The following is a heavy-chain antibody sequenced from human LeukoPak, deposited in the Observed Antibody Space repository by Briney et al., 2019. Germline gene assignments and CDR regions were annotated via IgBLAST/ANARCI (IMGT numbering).Heavy chain of an antibody. V-gene: IGHV1-69*02. D-gene: IGHD1-26*01. CDR3: ARPRSTESGSYNWFDP. CDR2: IIPFVGLT. J-gene: IGHJ5*02. Sequence: SVKVSCKASGGTLSSYPISWIRQAPGRGLELMGRIIPFVGLTNYAPRFQGRVTITADKDTTTAYMELSGLTSEDTAVYYCARPRSTESGSYNWFDPWGQGTLVTVSS. CDR1: GGTLSSYP.